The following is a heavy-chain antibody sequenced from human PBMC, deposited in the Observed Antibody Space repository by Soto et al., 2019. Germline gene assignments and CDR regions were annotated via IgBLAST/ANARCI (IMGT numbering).Heavy chain of an antibody. J-gene: IGHJ5*02. CDR3: ARGVTMYYDFWSGYSYWFDP. Sequence: VQLVQSGAEVKKPGASVKVSCKASGYTFTSYDINWVRQATGQGLEWMGWMNPNSGNTGYAQKFQGRVTMTRNTSISTAYMELSSLRSEETAVYYCARGVTMYYDFWSGYSYWFDPWGQGTLVTVSS. CDR1: GYTFTSYD. CDR2: MNPNSGNT. D-gene: IGHD3-3*01. V-gene: IGHV1-8*01.